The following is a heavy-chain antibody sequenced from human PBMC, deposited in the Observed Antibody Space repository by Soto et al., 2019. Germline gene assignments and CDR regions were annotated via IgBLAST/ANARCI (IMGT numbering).Heavy chain of an antibody. J-gene: IGHJ4*02. V-gene: IGHV1-69*01. D-gene: IGHD2-2*01. CDR1: GGPFNTFG. CDR3: ARTRQRRPVFYVDY. Sequence: QVQLMQSGAEVTKPGSSVKVSCKASGGPFNTFGISWVRQAPVQGLGWMGGIIPKYGTTNYARRFQGRVTITADESTTTAYLQLSSLRHDDTAIYYCARTRQRRPVFYVDYWGQGTPSSVTS. CDR2: IIPKYGTT.